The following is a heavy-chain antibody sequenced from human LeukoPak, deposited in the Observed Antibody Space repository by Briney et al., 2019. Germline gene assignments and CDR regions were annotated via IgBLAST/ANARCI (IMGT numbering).Heavy chain of an antibody. J-gene: IGHJ3*02. CDR1: GFTFSDYY. CDR2: ISSSGSTI. D-gene: IGHD3-22*01. Sequence: PGGSLRLSCAASGFTFSDYYMSWIRQAPGKGLEWVSYISSSGSTIYYADSVKGRFPISRDNAKNSLYLQMNSLRAEDTAVYYCARDPGIVVVSDAFDIWGQGTMVTVSS. CDR3: ARDPGIVVVSDAFDI. V-gene: IGHV3-11*04.